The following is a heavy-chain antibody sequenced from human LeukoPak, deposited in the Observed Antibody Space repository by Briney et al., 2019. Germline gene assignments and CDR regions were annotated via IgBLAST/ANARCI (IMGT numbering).Heavy chain of an antibody. J-gene: IGHJ3*02. V-gene: IGHV4-34*01. CDR3: ARGTSTVTATDAFDI. CDR1: GGSFSGYY. CDR2: INHSGST. D-gene: IGHD4-17*01. Sequence: SETLSLTCAVYGGSFSGYYWSWIGQPPGKGLEWIGEINHSGSTNYNPSLKSRVTISVDTSKNQFSLKLSSVTAADTAVYYCARGTSTVTATDAFDIWGQGTMVTVSS.